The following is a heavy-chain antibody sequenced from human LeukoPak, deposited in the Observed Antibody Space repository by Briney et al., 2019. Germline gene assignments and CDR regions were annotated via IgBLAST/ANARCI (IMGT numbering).Heavy chain of an antibody. Sequence: PGGSLRLSCAASGFTFSDYYMSWIRQAPGKGLEWISYISSSGDTKYYADSVKGRLTISRDNAKNSLYLQMNSLRAEDTAVYYCARVLPHSDPLDYWGQGTLVTVSS. CDR2: ISSSGDTK. CDR3: ARVLPHSDPLDY. J-gene: IGHJ4*02. CDR1: GFTFSDYY. V-gene: IGHV3-11*04. D-gene: IGHD2-15*01.